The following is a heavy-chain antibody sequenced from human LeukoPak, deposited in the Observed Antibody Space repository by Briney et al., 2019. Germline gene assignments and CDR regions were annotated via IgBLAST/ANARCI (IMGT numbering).Heavy chain of an antibody. CDR1: GYAFTSYY. CDR3: ARDPLMITFGGGPMGWFDP. CDR2: INPSGGST. Sequence: GASVKVSCKASGYAFTSYYMHWVRQAPGQGLEWMGIINPSGGSTSYAQKFQGRVTMTRDMSTSTVYMELSSLRSEDTAVYYCARDPLMITFGGGPMGWFDPWGQGTLVTVSS. D-gene: IGHD3-16*01. V-gene: IGHV1-46*01. J-gene: IGHJ5*02.